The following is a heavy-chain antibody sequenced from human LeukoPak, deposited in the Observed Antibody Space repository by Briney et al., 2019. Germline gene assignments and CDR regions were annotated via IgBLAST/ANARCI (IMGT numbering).Heavy chain of an antibody. V-gene: IGHV5-51*01. CDR2: IYPGDSHT. D-gene: IGHD6-13*01. CDR1: GYTFTSYW. J-gene: IGHJ4*02. CDR3: ARRSIAAADPFDY. Sequence: GESLKISCKSSGYTFTSYWIGWVRQMPGKGLEWMGIIYPGDSHTIYSPSFQGQVTISADKSISTAYLQWSTLKASDTAMYYCARRSIAAADPFDYWGQGTLVTVSS.